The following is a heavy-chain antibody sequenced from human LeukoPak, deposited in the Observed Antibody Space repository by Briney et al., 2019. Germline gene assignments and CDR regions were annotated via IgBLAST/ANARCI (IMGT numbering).Heavy chain of an antibody. Sequence: SETLSLSCTVSAGSNNSYYWSWIRQPPGKGLEWIGCTHPSGNTNYSPSLKGRVTISIDTSRNQFSLKLSSVTAADTAVYFCARKAPKKGWFDPWGQGTLVTVSS. CDR2: THPSGNT. CDR3: ARKAPKKGWFDP. CDR1: AGSNNSYY. V-gene: IGHV4-4*09. J-gene: IGHJ5*02.